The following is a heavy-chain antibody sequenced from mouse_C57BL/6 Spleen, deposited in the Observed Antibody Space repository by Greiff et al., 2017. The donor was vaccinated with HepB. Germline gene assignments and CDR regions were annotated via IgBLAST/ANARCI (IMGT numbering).Heavy chain of an antibody. Sequence: EVQLQQSGPELVKPGASVKISCKASGYSFTGYYMNWVKQSPEKSLEWIGEINPSTGGTTYNQKFKAKATLTVDKSSSTAYMQLKSLTSEDSAVYYCARSFYYDYGGGYYAMDYWGQGTSVTVSS. CDR2: INPSTGGT. CDR3: ARSFYYDYGGGYYAMDY. V-gene: IGHV1-42*01. D-gene: IGHD2-4*01. CDR1: GYSFTGYY. J-gene: IGHJ4*01.